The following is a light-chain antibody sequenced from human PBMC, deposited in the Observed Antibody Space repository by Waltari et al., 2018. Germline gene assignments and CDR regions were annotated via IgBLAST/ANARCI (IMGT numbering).Light chain of an antibody. CDR3: QKYGTLPAT. CDR2: DAS. J-gene: IGKJ1*01. CDR1: QSISRY. Sequence: EIMLTQSPGTLSLSPGERATLSCRASQSISRYLAWYPHKPGQAPRLLIYDASSRATSIPDRFRGSGSGTDFSLTISRLEPEDLAVYYCQKYGTLPATFGQGTKVAIK. V-gene: IGKV3-20*01.